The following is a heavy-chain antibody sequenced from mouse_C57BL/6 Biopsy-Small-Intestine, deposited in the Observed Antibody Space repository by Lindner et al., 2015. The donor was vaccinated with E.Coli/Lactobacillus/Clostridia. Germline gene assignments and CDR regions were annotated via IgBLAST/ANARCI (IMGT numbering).Heavy chain of an antibody. CDR1: GYTFTGYW. V-gene: IGHV1-9*01. CDR3: ARSYYDFLDY. D-gene: IGHD2-4*01. CDR2: ILPGSGST. J-gene: IGHJ2*01. Sequence: VQLQESGAGLMKPGASVKLSCKATGYTFTGYWIEWVKQRPGHGLEWIGEILPGSGSTKSNEKFKGRATFTADTSSNTAYMQLKSLTSEDSAVFYCARSYYDFLDYWGQGTTLTVSS.